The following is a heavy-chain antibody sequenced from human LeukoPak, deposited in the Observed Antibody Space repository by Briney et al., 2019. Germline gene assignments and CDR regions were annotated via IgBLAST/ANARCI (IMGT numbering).Heavy chain of an antibody. V-gene: IGHV3-30*18. CDR2: ISYDGSNK. Sequence: GGSLRLSCAASGFTFSSYGMHWVRQAPGKGLEWVAVISYDGSNKYYADSVKGRFTISRDNSKNTLYLQMNSLRAEDTAVYYCAKRGRSSGWYRSDYFDYWGQGTLVTVSS. CDR3: AKRGRSSGWYRSDYFDY. J-gene: IGHJ4*02. CDR1: GFTFSSYG. D-gene: IGHD6-19*01.